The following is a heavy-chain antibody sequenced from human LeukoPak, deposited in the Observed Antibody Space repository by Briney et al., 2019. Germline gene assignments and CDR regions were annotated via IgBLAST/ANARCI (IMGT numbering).Heavy chain of an antibody. J-gene: IGHJ2*01. CDR1: GYTLTELP. D-gene: IGHD3-10*01. Sequence: ASVKVSCKVSGYTLTELPMHWVRQAPGKGLEWMGGFDPEDGETIYAQKFQGRVTMTEDTSTDTAYMELSSLRSEDTAVYYCATGVSGSGSSYWYFDLWGRGTLVTVSS. V-gene: IGHV1-24*01. CDR3: ATGVSGSGSSYWYFDL. CDR2: FDPEDGET.